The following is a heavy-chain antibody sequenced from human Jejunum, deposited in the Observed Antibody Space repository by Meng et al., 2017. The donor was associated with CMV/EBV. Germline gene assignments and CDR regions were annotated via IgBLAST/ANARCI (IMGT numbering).Heavy chain of an antibody. CDR2: IRSNTYSSAT. CDR3: TRHSIVVVPAAGFDP. D-gene: IGHD2-2*01. Sequence: HWVRQAPGKGLEGVGRIRSNTYSSATAYAASVKGRFIISRDDSKNTAYLQMNSLKTEDTAVYYCTRHSIVVVPAAGFDPWGQGTLVTVSS. J-gene: IGHJ5*02. V-gene: IGHV3-73*01.